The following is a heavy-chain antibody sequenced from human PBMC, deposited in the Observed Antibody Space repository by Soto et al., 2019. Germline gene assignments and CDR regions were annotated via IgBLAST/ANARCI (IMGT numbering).Heavy chain of an antibody. V-gene: IGHV4-39*01. CDR2: VYYSVGT. CDR3: VRVVEAATRHTGFDA. Sequence: SENLSLTCDVSGCPIHNSHSFWGWVRQPPDMEQEFLGSVYYSVGTYFTPSLKSRDTVSVDKSKYQASLKVRSVTGAETAMYYCVRVVEAATRHTGFDAWGQGIVVTVSS. J-gene: IGHJ4*02. D-gene: IGHD2-15*01. CDR1: GCPIHNSHSF.